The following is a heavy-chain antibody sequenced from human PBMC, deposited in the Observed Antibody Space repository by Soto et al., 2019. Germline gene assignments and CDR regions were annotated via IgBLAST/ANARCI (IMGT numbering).Heavy chain of an antibody. D-gene: IGHD5-18*01. J-gene: IGHJ4*02. V-gene: IGHV4-31*03. Sequence: QVQLQESGPGLVKPSQTLSLSCTVSGGSISSAAYYWSWIRQHPGKCLVWIGYISHSGSTYYTPSLKSRVIISADTSKNQFSLNVTSVTAADTAVYYCAREYTYGSNLFDCWGQGALVTVSS. CDR2: ISHSGST. CDR3: AREYTYGSNLFDC. CDR1: GGSISSAAYY.